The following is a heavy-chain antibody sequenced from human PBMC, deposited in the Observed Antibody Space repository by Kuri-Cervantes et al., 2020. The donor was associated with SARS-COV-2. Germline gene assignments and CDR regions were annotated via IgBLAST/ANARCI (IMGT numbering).Heavy chain of an antibody. CDR3: ARVYLAAARREFDP. Sequence: LRLSCAISGDSVSSNSAAWNWIRQSPSRGLEWLGRTYYRSKWYNDYAVSVKSRITINPDTSKNQFSLQLNSVTPEDTAVYYCARVYLAAARREFDPWGQGTLVTVSS. V-gene: IGHV6-1*01. CDR1: GDSVSSNSAA. CDR2: TYYRSKWYN. J-gene: IGHJ5*02. D-gene: IGHD6-13*01.